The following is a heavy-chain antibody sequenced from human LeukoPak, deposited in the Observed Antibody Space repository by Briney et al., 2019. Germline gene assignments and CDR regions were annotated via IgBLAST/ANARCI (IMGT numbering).Heavy chain of an antibody. J-gene: IGHJ6*02. CDR3: ARALLSGSYYYGMDV. V-gene: IGHV3-33*01. CDR2: IWYDGSNK. Sequence: GGSLRLSCAASGFTFSSYGMHWVRQAPGKGLEWVAVIWYDGSNKYYADSVKGRFTISRDNSKNTLYLQMNSLRAEDTAVYYCARALLSGSYYYGMDVWGQGTTATVSS. D-gene: IGHD1-26*01. CDR1: GFTFSSYG.